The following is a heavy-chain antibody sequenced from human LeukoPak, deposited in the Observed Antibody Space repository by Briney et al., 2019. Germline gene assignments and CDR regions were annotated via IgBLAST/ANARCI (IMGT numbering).Heavy chain of an antibody. J-gene: IGHJ4*02. Sequence: PSETLSLTCTVSGASITNSLYYWGWIRQPPGKGLEWIATVYTGSTYHNPSLKSRVTISIDTSKSHFSLKLSSVTAADMAVYYCARQDFGSGILPGYWGQGTLVTVSS. V-gene: IGHV4-39*01. CDR1: GASITNSLYY. CDR2: VYTGST. D-gene: IGHD3-10*01. CDR3: ARQDFGSGILPGY.